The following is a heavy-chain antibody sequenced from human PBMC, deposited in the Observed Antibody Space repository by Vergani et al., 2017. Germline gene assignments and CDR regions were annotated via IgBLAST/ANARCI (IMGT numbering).Heavy chain of an antibody. V-gene: IGHV4-30-2*01. CDR3: ARDRRGGPMEQLWSYYYYYGMDV. D-gene: IGHD5-18*01. CDR2: IYHSGST. Sequence: QLQLQESGSGLVKPSQTLSLTCAVSGGSISSGGYSWSWIRQPPGKGLEWIGYIYHSGSTYYNPSLKSRVTISVDRSKNQFSLKLSSVTAADTAVYYCARDRRGGPMEQLWSYYYYYGMDVWGQGTTVTVSS. J-gene: IGHJ6*02. CDR1: GGSISSGGYS.